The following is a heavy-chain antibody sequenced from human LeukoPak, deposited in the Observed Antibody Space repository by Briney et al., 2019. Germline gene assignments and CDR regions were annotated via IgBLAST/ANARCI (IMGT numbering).Heavy chain of an antibody. Sequence: PSETLYLTCTVSGGTISSHYWSWIRQPPGKGLEWIGYIYYSGSTNYNPSLKSRVTISVDTSKNQFSLKLSSVTAADTAVYYCARYSSSWYWFDPWGQGTLVTVSS. CDR3: ARYSSSWYWFDP. D-gene: IGHD6-13*01. V-gene: IGHV4-59*11. CDR1: GGTISSHY. CDR2: IYYSGST. J-gene: IGHJ5*02.